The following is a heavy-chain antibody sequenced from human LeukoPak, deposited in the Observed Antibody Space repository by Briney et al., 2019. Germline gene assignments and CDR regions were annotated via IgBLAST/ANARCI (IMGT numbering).Heavy chain of an antibody. V-gene: IGHV3-7*01. J-gene: IGHJ4*02. D-gene: IGHD1-26*01. CDR2: IKQDGSEK. CDR3: AREWGHSGSYYGY. CDR1: GFTFSSYW. Sequence: PGGSLRLSCAASGFTFSSYWMSWVRQAPGKGLEWVANIKQDGSEKYYVDSVKGRFTISRDNAKNSLYLQMNSLRAGDTAVYYCAREWGHSGSYYGYWGQGTLVTVSS.